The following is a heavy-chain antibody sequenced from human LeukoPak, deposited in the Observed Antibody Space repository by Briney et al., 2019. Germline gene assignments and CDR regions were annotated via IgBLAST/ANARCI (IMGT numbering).Heavy chain of an antibody. CDR3: AKTDRGGYQLLCYGSFDY. D-gene: IGHD2-2*01. J-gene: IGHJ4*02. Sequence: PGGSLRLSCAASGFTFSSYSMNWVRQAPGKGLEWVSSISSSSSYIYYADSVKGRFTISRDNAKNSLYLQMNSLRAEDTAVYYCAKTDRGGYQLLCYGSFDYWGQGTLVTVSS. V-gene: IGHV3-21*04. CDR1: GFTFSSYS. CDR2: ISSSSSYI.